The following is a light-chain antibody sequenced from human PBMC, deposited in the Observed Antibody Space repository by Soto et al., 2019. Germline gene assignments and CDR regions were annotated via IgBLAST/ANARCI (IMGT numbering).Light chain of an antibody. CDR1: SSYIGLYNR. V-gene: IGLV2-18*02. CDR2: DVS. CDR3: CSYTNDNTYV. Sequence: QSVLTQPPSVSGSPGQSLTISCSGTSSYIGLYNRVSWYQQSPGTAPKLMIYDVSNRPSGVPDRFSVSRSGNTASLTISGLQPEDEADYYCCSYTNDNTYVFGTGTKVTVL. J-gene: IGLJ1*01.